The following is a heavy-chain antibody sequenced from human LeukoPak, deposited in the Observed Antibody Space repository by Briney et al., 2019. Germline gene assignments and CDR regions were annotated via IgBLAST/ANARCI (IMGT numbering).Heavy chain of an antibody. Sequence: GASVKVSCKASGGTFSSYAISWVRQAPGQGLEWMGGIIPIIGTANYAQKFQGRVTITTDESTSTAYMELSSLRSEDTAVYYCATRADCGGDCYHYFDYWGQGTLVTVSS. CDR3: ATRADCGGDCYHYFDY. CDR2: IIPIIGTA. CDR1: GGTFSSYA. J-gene: IGHJ4*02. D-gene: IGHD2-21*02. V-gene: IGHV1-69*05.